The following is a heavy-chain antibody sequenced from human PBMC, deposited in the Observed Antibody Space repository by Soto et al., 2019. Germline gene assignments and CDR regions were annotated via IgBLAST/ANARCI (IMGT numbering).Heavy chain of an antibody. D-gene: IGHD2-2*01. CDR3: AKDRYCSSTSCYAGFDY. CDR2: ISGSGSST. CDR1: GFPLSSYA. Sequence: GGSLRLSCAASGFPLSSYAMTWVRQAPGKGLEWVSAISGSGSSTYYADSVKGRFTISRDSSKNTLYLQMNSLRAEDTAVYYCAKDRYCSSTSCYAGFDYWGQGTLVTVSS. V-gene: IGHV3-23*01. J-gene: IGHJ4*02.